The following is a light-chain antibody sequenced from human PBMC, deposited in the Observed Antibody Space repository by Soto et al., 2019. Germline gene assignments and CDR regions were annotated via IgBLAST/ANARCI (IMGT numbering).Light chain of an antibody. V-gene: IGKV3-20*01. CDR3: QQYGSSPGYT. CDR2: GAS. Sequence: EIVLTQSPVALSLSPGERSTLSCSASQSVSSSYLAWYQQKPGQAPRLLIYGASSRATGIPDRFSGSGSGTDFTLTISRLEPEDFAVYYCQQYGSSPGYTFGQGTKVDIK. CDR1: QSVSSSY. J-gene: IGKJ2*01.